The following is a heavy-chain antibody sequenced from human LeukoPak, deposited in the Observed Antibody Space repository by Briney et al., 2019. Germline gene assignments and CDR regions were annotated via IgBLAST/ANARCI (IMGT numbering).Heavy chain of an antibody. J-gene: IGHJ4*02. Sequence: ASVKVSCKVSGYRFTELFRHWVRQAPGKGLEWLGGFDLVHGDTIHAQKFQGRVTMTEGTSTDTSYMELSSLGSEDTAVYFCTAGRAYSLLDFWGQGTLVIVSS. CDR3: TAGRAYSLLDF. CDR2: FDLVHGDT. CDR1: GYRFTELF. D-gene: IGHD5-18*01. V-gene: IGHV1-24*01.